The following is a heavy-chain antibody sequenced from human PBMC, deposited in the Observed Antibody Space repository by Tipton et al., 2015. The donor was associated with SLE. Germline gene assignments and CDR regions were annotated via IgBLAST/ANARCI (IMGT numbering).Heavy chain of an antibody. CDR2: INHSGST. CDR1: GESFSGYY. V-gene: IGHV4-34*01. Sequence: TLSLTCAVYGESFSGYYWSWIRQPPGKGLEWIGEINHSGSTNYNPSLKSRVTISVDTSKNQFSLKLSSVTAADTAVYYCAGLYSSSWLPFGYYYYGMYVWGQGTTVTVSS. CDR3: AGLYSSSWLPFGYYYYGMYV. J-gene: IGHJ6*02. D-gene: IGHD6-13*01.